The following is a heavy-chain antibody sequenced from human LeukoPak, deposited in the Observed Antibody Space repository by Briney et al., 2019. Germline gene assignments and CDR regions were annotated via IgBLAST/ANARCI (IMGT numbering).Heavy chain of an antibody. D-gene: IGHD5-24*01. CDR1: GGTFSSYA. V-gene: IGHV1-69*05. Sequence: SVKVSCKASGGTFSSYAISWVRQAPGQGLEWMGRIIPIFGTANYAQKFQGRVTITTDESTSAAYMELSSLRSEDTAVYYCATNGGRWLQLQVEYFDYWGQGTLVTVSS. CDR2: IIPIFGTA. CDR3: ATNGGRWLQLQVEYFDY. J-gene: IGHJ4*02.